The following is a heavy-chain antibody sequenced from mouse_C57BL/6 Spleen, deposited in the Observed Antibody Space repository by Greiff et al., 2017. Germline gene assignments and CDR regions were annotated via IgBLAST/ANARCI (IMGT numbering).Heavy chain of an antibody. CDR3: ARSGITTDAMDY. CDR2: IYPGDGDT. CDR1: GYAFSSSW. J-gene: IGHJ4*01. V-gene: IGHV1-82*01. D-gene: IGHD1-1*01. Sequence: VQLQQSGPELVKPGASVKIYCKASGYAFSSSWMNWVKQRPGKGLEWIGRIYPGDGDTNYNGKFKGKATLTADKSSSTAYMQLSSLTSEDSAVYFWARSGITTDAMDYWGQGTSVTGSS.